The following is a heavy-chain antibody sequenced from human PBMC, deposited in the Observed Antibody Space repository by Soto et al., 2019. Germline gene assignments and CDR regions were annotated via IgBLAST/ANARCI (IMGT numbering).Heavy chain of an antibody. J-gene: IGHJ4*02. D-gene: IGHD3-10*01. Sequence: ESGGGVVQPGRSPRLSCATSGFTFSTYAMHWVRQAPDKGLEWVAVISFDESNKYYADSVKGRFSISRDNSKNTLYLQMDSLRPEDTAVYYCAKVGGFGTMVRGPYDYWGQGTLVTVSS. CDR2: ISFDESNK. CDR1: GFTFSTYA. CDR3: AKVGGFGTMVRGPYDY. V-gene: IGHV3-30*18.